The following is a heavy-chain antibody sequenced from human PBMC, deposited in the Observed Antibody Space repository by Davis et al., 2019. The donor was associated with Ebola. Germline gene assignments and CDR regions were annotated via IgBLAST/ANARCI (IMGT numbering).Heavy chain of an antibody. V-gene: IGHV1-69*10. CDR1: GGTFSSYA. J-gene: IGHJ4*02. CDR2: IIPILGIA. Sequence: SVKVSCKASGGTFSSYAISWVRQAPGQGLEWMGGIIPILGIANYAQKFQGRVTITADESTSTAYMELSSLRSEDTAVYYCARSSVEWFENFDYWGQGTLVTVSS. D-gene: IGHD3-3*01. CDR3: ARSSVEWFENFDY.